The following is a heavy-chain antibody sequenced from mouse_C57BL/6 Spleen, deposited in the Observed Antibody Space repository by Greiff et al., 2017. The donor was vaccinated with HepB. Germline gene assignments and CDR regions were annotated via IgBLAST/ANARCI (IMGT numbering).Heavy chain of an antibody. V-gene: IGHV5-17*01. CDR1: GFTFSDYG. D-gene: IGHD1-1*01. CDR2: ISSGSSTI. CDR3: ARDYGSSLDY. Sequence: EVKVEESGGGLVKPGGSLKLSCAASGFTFSDYGMHWVRQAPEKGLEWVAYISSGSSTIYYADTVKGRFTISRDNAKNTLFLQMTSLRSEDTAMYYCARDYGSSLDYWGQGTTLTVSS. J-gene: IGHJ2*01.